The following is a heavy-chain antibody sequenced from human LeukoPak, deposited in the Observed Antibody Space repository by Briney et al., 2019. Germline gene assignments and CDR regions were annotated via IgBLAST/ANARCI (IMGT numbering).Heavy chain of an antibody. J-gene: IGHJ2*01. CDR3: ARDTVFRWYFDL. D-gene: IGHD4-11*01. V-gene: IGHV1-69*05. CDR2: IIPIFGTA. Sequence: GASVKVSCKASGGTFSSYAISWVRQAPGQGLEWMGGIIPIFGTANYAQKFQGRVTITTDESTSTAYMELSSLRSEDTAVYYCARDTVFRWYFDLWGRGTLVTVSS. CDR1: GGTFSSYA.